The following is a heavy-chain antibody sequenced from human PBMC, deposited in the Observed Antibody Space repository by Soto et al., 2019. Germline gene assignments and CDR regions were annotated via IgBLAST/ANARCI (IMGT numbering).Heavy chain of an antibody. D-gene: IGHD4-17*01. CDR3: ARDVDADFRTDFDY. J-gene: IGHJ4*02. CDR2: MSNEGSNK. CDR1: GFTFSSYA. V-gene: IGHV3-30*04. Sequence: GGSLRLSCAASGFTFSSYAMHWVRQAPGKGLEWVAVMSNEGSNKYYADSVKGRFTISRDNAENSVYLEMDSLRAEDTALYYCARDVDADFRTDFDYWGRGTLVTVSS.